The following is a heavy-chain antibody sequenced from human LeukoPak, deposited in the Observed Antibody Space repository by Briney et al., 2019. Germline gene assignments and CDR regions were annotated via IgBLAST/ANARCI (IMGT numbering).Heavy chain of an antibody. CDR2: ICHNGRT. Sequence: SETLSLTCAVSGGSISSGGYSWNWIRQPPGKGLEWIGYICHNGRTYYNPSLKSRLTISMDRSKNQFSLKLSSVTAADTAVYYCARSPDTPNASWGQGTLVTVSS. J-gene: IGHJ5*02. CDR3: ARSPDTPNAS. CDR1: GGSISSGGYS. D-gene: IGHD5-18*01. V-gene: IGHV4-30-2*01.